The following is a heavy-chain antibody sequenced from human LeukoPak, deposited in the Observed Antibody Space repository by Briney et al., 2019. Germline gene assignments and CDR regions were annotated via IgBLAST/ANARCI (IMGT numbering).Heavy chain of an antibody. CDR3: ARALTTLTYEGY. J-gene: IGHJ4*02. CDR1: GFTFSSYT. V-gene: IGHV3-21*01. Sequence: GGSLRLSCAASGFTFSSYTMHWIRQAPGKGLEWVSSISGGNSYIFYADSVKGRFTVSRDNAKDSLYLQMNSLRAEDTAVYYCARALTTLTYEGYWGQGTLVTVSS. D-gene: IGHD1-1*01. CDR2: ISGGNSYI.